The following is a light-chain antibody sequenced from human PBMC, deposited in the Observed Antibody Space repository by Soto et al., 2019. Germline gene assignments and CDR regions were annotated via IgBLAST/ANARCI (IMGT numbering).Light chain of an antibody. CDR1: QDISNS. J-gene: IGKJ4*01. Sequence: DIPMTQSPSSLSASVGDRVTITCQASQDISNSLSWYQQRPGKAPKLVIHDASTLETGVPSRLSGSGSGTEFTFTITTLQSEDIATYYCHQYHSLPLTFGGGTKVEIK. V-gene: IGKV1-33*01. CDR3: HQYHSLPLT. CDR2: DAS.